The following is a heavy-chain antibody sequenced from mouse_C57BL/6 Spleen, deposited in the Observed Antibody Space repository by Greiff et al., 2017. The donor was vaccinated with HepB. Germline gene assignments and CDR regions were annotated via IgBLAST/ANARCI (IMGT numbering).Heavy chain of an antibody. CDR2: IRSKSNNYAT. CDR1: GFSFNTYA. Sequence: EVHLVESGGGLVQPKGSLKLSCAASGFSFNTYAMNWVRQAPGKGLEWVARIRSKSNNYATYYADSVKDRFTISRDDSESMLYLQMNNLKTEDTAMCYCVRRYDYDEAFAYWGQGTLVTVSA. V-gene: IGHV10-1*01. J-gene: IGHJ3*01. CDR3: VRRYDYDEAFAY. D-gene: IGHD2-4*01.